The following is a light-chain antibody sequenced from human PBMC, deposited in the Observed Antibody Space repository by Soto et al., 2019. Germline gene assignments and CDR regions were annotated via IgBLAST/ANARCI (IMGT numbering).Light chain of an antibody. CDR2: KAS. J-gene: IGKJ1*01. Sequence: IQMTQSPSSLSASVGDRVTVTCRASQGIRKDLGWYQVKPGKAPKLLIYKASTLKSGVPSRFSGSGSGTEFTLTISSLQPDDFATYYCQHYNSYSEAFGQGTKVDIK. V-gene: IGKV1-5*03. CDR1: QGIRKD. CDR3: QHYNSYSEA.